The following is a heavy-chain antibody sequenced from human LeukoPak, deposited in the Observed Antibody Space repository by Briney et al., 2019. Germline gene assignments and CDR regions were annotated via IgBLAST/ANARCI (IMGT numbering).Heavy chain of an antibody. CDR2: INSDGSST. CDR3: VRTGVVVTLGYPYYYMDV. V-gene: IGHV3-74*01. J-gene: IGHJ6*03. CDR1: GFTFSSYW. Sequence: QPGGSLRLSCAASGFTFSSYWMHWVRQAPGKGLVWVSRINSDGSSTSYGDLMKGRFTISRDNDKNTLYLQMNSLRAEDTAVYYCVRTGVVVTLGYPYYYMDVWGKGTTVTVSS. D-gene: IGHD2-21*02.